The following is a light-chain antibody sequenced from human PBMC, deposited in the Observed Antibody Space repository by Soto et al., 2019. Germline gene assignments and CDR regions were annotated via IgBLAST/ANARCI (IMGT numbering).Light chain of an antibody. J-gene: IGLJ1*01. CDR3: QSYDSSLSGPYV. CDR2: GNS. V-gene: IGLV1-40*01. CDR1: SSNIGAGYD. Sequence: QSVLTQPPSVSGAPGQRVTISCTVSSSNIGAGYDVHWYQQLPGTAPKLLIYGNSNRPSGVPDRFSGSKSGTSACLAITGLQAEDEADYYCQSYDSSLSGPYVFGTGTKV.